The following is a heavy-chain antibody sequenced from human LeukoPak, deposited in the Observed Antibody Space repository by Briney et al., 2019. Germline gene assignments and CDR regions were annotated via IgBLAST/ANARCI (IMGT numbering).Heavy chain of an antibody. V-gene: IGHV4-38-2*01. Sequence: SETLSLTCAVSGYSISSGYYWGWIRQPPGKGLEWIGSIYHSGSTYYNPSLKSRVTISVDTFKNQFSLKLSSVTAADTAVYYCARHLTDYYDSSGYYYGLDYWGQGTLVTVSS. CDR2: IYHSGST. CDR1: GYSISSGYY. J-gene: IGHJ4*02. D-gene: IGHD3-22*01. CDR3: ARHLTDYYDSSGYYYGLDY.